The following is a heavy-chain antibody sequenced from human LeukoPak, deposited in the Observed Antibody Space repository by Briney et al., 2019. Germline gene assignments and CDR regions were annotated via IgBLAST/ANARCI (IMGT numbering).Heavy chain of an antibody. CDR1: GFIFKNFW. J-gene: IGHJ3*02. D-gene: IGHD6-19*01. CDR2: IKRDGSDR. Sequence: PGGSLRLSCAASGFIFKNFWMTWVRQAPGKGLEWVANIKRDGSDRYYVDSVKGRFTISRDKAKNSLFLQMNSLRAEDTAVYYCARDQGGSYSGGDYDAFDIWGQGTMVTVSS. CDR3: ARDQGGSYSGGDYDAFDI. V-gene: IGHV3-7*01.